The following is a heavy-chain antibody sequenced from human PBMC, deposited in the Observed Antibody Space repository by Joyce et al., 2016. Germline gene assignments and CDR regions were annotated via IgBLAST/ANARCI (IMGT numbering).Heavy chain of an antibody. J-gene: IGHJ5*02. CDR2: IFSNDEK. CDR3: ARTKLGYCTGGVCYTSGIDWFDP. CDR1: GFSLSNARMG. Sequence: QVTLKESGPVLVKPTETLTLTCTVSGFSLSNARMGVSWIRQPPGKALEWLAHIFSNDEKSYSTSLKGRLTISKDTSKSQVVLTMTNMDPVDTATYYCARTKLGYCTGGVCYTSGIDWFDPWGQGTLVTVSS. V-gene: IGHV2-26*01. D-gene: IGHD2-8*02.